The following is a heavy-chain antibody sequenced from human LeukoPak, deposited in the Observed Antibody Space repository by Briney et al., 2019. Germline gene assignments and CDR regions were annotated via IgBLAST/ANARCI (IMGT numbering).Heavy chain of an antibody. CDR2: ISAYNGNT. V-gene: IGHV1-18*01. CDR1: GYTFTSYG. Sequence: AASVKVSCKASGYTFTSYGISWVRQAPGQGLEWMGWISAYNGNTNYAQKLQGRVTMTTDTSTSTAYMELRSLRSDDTAVYYCARGGYSYGYPTVFFDYWGQGTLVTVSS. CDR3: ARGGYSYGYPTVFFDY. D-gene: IGHD5-18*01. J-gene: IGHJ4*02.